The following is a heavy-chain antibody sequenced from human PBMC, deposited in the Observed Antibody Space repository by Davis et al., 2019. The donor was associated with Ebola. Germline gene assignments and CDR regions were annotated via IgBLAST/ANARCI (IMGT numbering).Heavy chain of an antibody. V-gene: IGHV4-4*08. CDR2: IHYSETIYPSGST. CDR3: GRDFPQLISGWLSDAFDI. D-gene: IGHD6-19*01. CDR1: GGSINNYY. Sequence: SETLSLTCTVSGGSINNYYWSWIRQSPGKGLEWIGYIHYSETIYPSGSTNYNPSLKSRVTISVDTSKNQFSLKLNSVTAADTAVYYCGRDFPQLISGWLSDAFDIWGQGTMVTVSS. J-gene: IGHJ3*02.